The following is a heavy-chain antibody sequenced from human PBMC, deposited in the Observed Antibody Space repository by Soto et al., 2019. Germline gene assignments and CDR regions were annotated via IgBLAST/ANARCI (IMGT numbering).Heavy chain of an antibody. CDR3: ARELVSAVGPDY. CDR1: GYTFTSYA. CDR2: ISAGNGNT. D-gene: IGHD3-9*01. V-gene: IGHV1-3*01. Sequence: ASVKVSCKASGYTFTSYAMSWVRQAPGQGLEWMGWISAGNGNTKYSQKLQGRVTITRDTSASTAYMELSSLRSEDTAVYYCARELVSAVGPDYWG. J-gene: IGHJ4*01.